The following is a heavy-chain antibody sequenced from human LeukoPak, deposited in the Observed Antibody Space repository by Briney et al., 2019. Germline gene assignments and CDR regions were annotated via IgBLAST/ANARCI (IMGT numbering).Heavy chain of an antibody. CDR2: ISSSSSYT. CDR3: AKSKASSVYYSWFDP. D-gene: IGHD3-22*01. J-gene: IGHJ5*02. V-gene: IGHV3-11*06. Sequence: GGSLRLSCAASGFTFSDYYMSWIRQAPGKGLEWVSYISSSSSYTNYADSVKGRFTISRDNAKNSLYLQMNSLRAEDTAVYYCAKSKASSVYYSWFDPWGQGTLVTVSS. CDR1: GFTFSDYY.